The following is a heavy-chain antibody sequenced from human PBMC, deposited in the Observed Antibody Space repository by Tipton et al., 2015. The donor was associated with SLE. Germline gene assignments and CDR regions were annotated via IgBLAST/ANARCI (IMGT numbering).Heavy chain of an antibody. CDR3: ARFSNWYGGDYFDY. Sequence: TLSLTCNVSGASISSSDYSWGWMRQPPGEGLEWIGTIYYNGGTHSNPSLKSRVSISVDTSKNQLSLKLISVTAADTAVYYCARFSNWYGGDYFDYWGQGTLVTVSS. CDR2: IYYNGGT. J-gene: IGHJ4*02. CDR1: GASISSSDYS. D-gene: IGHD6-13*01. V-gene: IGHV4-39*01.